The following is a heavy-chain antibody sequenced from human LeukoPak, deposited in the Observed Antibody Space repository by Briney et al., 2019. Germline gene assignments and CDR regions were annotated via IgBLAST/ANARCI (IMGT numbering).Heavy chain of an antibody. CDR1: GGTFSSYA. Sequence: SVKVSCKASGGTFSSYAISWVRQAPGQGLEWMGGIIPIFGTANYAQKFQGRVTITADKSTSTAYMELSSLRSEDTAVYYCARVLGMTTFYYYMDVWGKGTTVTVSS. V-gene: IGHV1-69*06. D-gene: IGHD4-11*01. J-gene: IGHJ6*03. CDR2: IIPIFGTA. CDR3: ARVLGMTTFYYYMDV.